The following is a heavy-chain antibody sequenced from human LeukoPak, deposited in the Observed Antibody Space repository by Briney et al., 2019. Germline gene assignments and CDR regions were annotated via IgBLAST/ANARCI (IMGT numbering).Heavy chain of an antibody. CDR3: AREMAV. V-gene: IGHV3-33*01. J-gene: IGHJ4*01. CDR1: GFSFGTYS. D-gene: IGHD2-8*01. CDR2: IWYDGSNE. Sequence: GRSLRLSCVASGFSFGTYSMHWARQVPGKGLEWVAVIWYDGSNEDYADSVKGRFTISRDNSKNTLYLQMNSLRAEDTAVYYCAREMAVWGHGALVTVSS.